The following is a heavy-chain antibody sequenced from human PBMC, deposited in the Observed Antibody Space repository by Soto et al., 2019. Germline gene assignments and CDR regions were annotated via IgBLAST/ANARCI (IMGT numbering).Heavy chain of an antibody. D-gene: IGHD2-21*02. CDR2: ISFDGGDE. J-gene: IGHJ4*02. CDR1: GFDFSNPA. Sequence: QVQLVESGGGVGQPGRSLRLSCAASGFDFSNPAMHWVRQTPGKAPEWLATISFDGGDEFYADSVKGRVTISRDNSKSTLSLHMNSLRAEDTAVYYCVKVCGGDCYNYWCQGTLVTVSS. CDR3: VKVCGGDCYNY. V-gene: IGHV3-30-3*01.